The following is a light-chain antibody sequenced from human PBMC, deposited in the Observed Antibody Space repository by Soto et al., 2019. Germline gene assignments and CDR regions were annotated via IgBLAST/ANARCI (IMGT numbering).Light chain of an antibody. CDR2: AAS. Sequence: DIQLTQSQSFLSASVGDRVTITCRASQGISNDLAWYQQKPGKGPKLLVYAASTLQSGVPSRFSGSGSGTEFTLTISSLQPEDFAVYYCQQYNNWPRTFGQGTKVEIK. CDR1: QGISND. V-gene: IGKV1-9*01. CDR3: QQYNNWPRT. J-gene: IGKJ1*01.